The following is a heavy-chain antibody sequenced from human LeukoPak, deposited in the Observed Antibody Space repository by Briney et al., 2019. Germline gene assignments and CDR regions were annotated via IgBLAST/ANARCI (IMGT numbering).Heavy chain of an antibody. CDR3: ARYTSAVTGADY. V-gene: IGHV1-2*02. D-gene: IGHD2-2*02. CDR1: GYTFTVYY. J-gene: IGHJ4*02. CDR2: INPNSGGT. Sequence: ASVKVSCKASGYTFTVYYMHWVRQAPGQGLEWMGWINPNSGGTNYAQKFQGRVTMTSDTSISTAYMELGSLTSDDTAVYYCARYTSAVTGADYWGQGTLVTVSS.